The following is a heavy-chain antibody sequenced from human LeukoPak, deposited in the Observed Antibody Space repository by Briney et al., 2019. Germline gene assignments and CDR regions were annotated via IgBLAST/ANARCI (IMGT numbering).Heavy chain of an antibody. D-gene: IGHD6-19*01. J-gene: IGHJ4*02. CDR3: AKERYSSGWYGGDSDY. V-gene: IGHV3-23*01. CDR1: GFTFSSYW. Sequence: PGGSLRLSCAASGFTFSSYWMSWVRQAPGKGLEWVSAISGSGGSTYYADSVKGRFTISRDNSKNTLYLQMNSLRAEDTAVYYCAKERYSSGWYGGDSDYWGQGTLVTVSS. CDR2: ISGSGGST.